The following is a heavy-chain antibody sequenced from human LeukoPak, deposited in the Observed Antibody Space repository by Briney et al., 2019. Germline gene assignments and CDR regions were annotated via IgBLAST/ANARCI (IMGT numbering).Heavy chain of an antibody. CDR2: IIPIFGTA. D-gene: IGHD3-10*01. CDR1: GGTFSSYA. V-gene: IGHV1-69*06. CDR3: ARDSVLLWFGELLPEVDYFDY. Sequence: SVKVSCKASGGTFSSYAISWVRQAPGQGLEWMGGIIPIFGTANYAQKFQGRVTITADKSTSTAYMELSSLRSEDTAVYYCARDSVLLWFGELLPEVDYFDYWGQGTLVTVSS. J-gene: IGHJ4*02.